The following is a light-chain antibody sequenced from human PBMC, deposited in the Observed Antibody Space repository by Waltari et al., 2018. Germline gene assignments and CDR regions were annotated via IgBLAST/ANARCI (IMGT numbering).Light chain of an antibody. CDR2: GAS. V-gene: IGKV3-15*01. CDR1: QSVSSN. CDR3: QQYNNWPLT. J-gene: IGKJ4*01. Sequence: ETGMTQSPDTLSVSAGERATLSCRASQSVSSNLAWYQHKPGQAPRLLIYGASIRATGIPARFSGSGSGTEFTLTISSLQSEDFAVYYCQQYNNWPLTFGGGTKV.